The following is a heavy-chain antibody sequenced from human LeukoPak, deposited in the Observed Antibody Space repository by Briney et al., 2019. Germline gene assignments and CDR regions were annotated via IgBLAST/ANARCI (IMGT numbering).Heavy chain of an antibody. J-gene: IGHJ4*02. V-gene: IGHV3-23*01. CDR2: ITDSGDGT. D-gene: IGHD3-3*01. CDR1: GFTFSSSA. Sequence: GGSLRLSCAASGFTFSSSAMSWVRQAPGKGLEWVSSITDSGDGTYYADSVKGRFTISRDDSKNTLFLQMNSLRAEDTAVYYCARAHLPYYDFWSGYGYWGQGTLVTVSS. CDR3: ARAHLPYYDFWSGYGY.